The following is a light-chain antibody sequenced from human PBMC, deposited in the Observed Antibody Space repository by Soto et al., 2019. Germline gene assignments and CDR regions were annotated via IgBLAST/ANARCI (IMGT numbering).Light chain of an antibody. CDR1: SSNIGAGYD. Sequence: QSVLTQPPSVSGAPGQRVTIFCTGTSSNIGAGYDVHWYQQFPGTVPKLLIYGNNNRPSGVPDRFSGSKSGTSASLAITGLQAEDEATYYCCSYTSSTTPLFGGGTKLTVL. CDR3: CSYTSSTTPL. V-gene: IGLV1-40*01. CDR2: GNN. J-gene: IGLJ2*01.